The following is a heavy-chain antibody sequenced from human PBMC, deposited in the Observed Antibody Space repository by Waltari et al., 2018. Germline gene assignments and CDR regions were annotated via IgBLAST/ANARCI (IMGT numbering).Heavy chain of an antibody. CDR3: ASSSDLYYYYYMDV. J-gene: IGHJ6*03. CDR2: IYTSGST. D-gene: IGHD6-6*01. CDR1: GGSISSYY. Sequence: QVQLQESGPGLVKPSETLSLTCTVSGGSISSYYWSWIRQPAGKGLEWIGRIYTSGSTNYNPSLKSRVTMSVDTSKNQFSLKLSSVTAADTAVYYCASSSDLYYYYYMDVWGKGTTVTISS. V-gene: IGHV4-4*07.